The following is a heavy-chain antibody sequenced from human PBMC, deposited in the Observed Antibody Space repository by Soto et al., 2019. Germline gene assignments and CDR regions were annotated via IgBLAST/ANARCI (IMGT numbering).Heavy chain of an antibody. CDR2: IIPIFGTA. CDR1: GGTFSSYA. V-gene: IGHV1-69*01. J-gene: IGHJ6*02. CDR3: ARVYSGSFRLYYGMDV. D-gene: IGHD3-10*01. Sequence: QVQLVQSGAEVKKPGSSVKVSCKASGGTFSSYAISWVRQAPGQGLEWMGGIIPIFGTANYAQKFQGRVTITADESTSTAYMKLSSLRSEDTAVYYCARVYSGSFRLYYGMDVWGQGTTVTVSS.